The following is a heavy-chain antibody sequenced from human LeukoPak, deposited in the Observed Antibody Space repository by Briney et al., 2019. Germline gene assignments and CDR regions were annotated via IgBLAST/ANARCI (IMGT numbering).Heavy chain of an antibody. CDR1: GFTFSSYA. CDR3: AKDLGSVVTPPSLDY. V-gene: IGHV3-23*01. CDR2: ISGSGGST. D-gene: IGHD4-23*01. Sequence: GGSLRLSCAASGFTFSSYAMSWVRQAPGKGLEWVSAISGSGGSTYCADSVKGRFTISRDNSKNTLYLQMNSLRAEDTAVYYCAKDLGSVVTPPSLDYWGQGTLVTVSS. J-gene: IGHJ4*02.